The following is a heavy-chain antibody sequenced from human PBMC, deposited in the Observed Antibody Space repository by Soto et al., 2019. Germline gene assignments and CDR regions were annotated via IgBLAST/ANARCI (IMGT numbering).Heavy chain of an antibody. CDR3: ARSGITGTTDY. J-gene: IGHJ4*02. CDR2: INHSGST. D-gene: IGHD1-7*01. Sequence: PSETLSLTCAVYGGSFSGYYWSWTRQPPGKGLEWIGEINHSGSTNYNPSLKSRVTISVDTSKNQFSLKLSSVTAADTAVYYCARSGITGTTDYWGQGTLVTVSS. CDR1: GGSFSGYY. V-gene: IGHV4-34*01.